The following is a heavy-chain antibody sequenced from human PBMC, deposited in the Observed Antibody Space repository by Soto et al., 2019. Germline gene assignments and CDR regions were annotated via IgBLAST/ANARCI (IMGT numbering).Heavy chain of an antibody. J-gene: IGHJ4*02. Sequence: PPETLSLTCAVSGGSIDSGAFSLSWIRQPPGKGLEWIGYVTHSGTAYSIPSLNGRLTLSVDSSQTQFSLKLTSVTAADSAFYYCARIHWAQSSLDYWGRGILVTVSS. D-gene: IGHD6-19*01. CDR3: ARIHWAQSSLDY. CDR2: VTHSGTA. V-gene: IGHV4-30-2*01. CDR1: GGSIDSGAFS.